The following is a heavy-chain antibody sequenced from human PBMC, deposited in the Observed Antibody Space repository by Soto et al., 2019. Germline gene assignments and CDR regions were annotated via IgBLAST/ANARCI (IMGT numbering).Heavy chain of an antibody. V-gene: IGHV1-18*01. CDR1: GYTFITLG. J-gene: IGHJ4*02. CDR3: AREYCDTTSCYGVDY. D-gene: IGHD2-2*01. Sequence: GASVKVSCTTSGYTFITLGVSWVRQAPGQGPEWMGWINTDNGNTKYAQRFQDRVTMTKDTPTNTAYMELRSLTSDDTAIYYCAREYCDTTSCYGVDYWGQGTLVTVSS. CDR2: INTDNGNT.